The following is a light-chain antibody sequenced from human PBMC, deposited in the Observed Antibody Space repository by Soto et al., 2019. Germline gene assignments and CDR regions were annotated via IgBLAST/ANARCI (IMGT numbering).Light chain of an antibody. CDR2: GAS. Sequence: EILMTQSPATLSVSPGETVTLSCRASQSVSTNLAWYQQKPGRTPTLLIFGASTRAYDVPARFSGSGSGTVFTLTIGSLRSEDFAVYYCQQYDTWVSFGGGTTVEL. CDR3: QQYDTWVS. CDR1: QSVSTN. V-gene: IGKV3-15*01. J-gene: IGKJ4*01.